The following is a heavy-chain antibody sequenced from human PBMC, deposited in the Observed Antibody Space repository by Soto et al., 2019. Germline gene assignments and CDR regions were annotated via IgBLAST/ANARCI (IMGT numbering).Heavy chain of an antibody. D-gene: IGHD5-12*01. J-gene: IGHJ4*02. CDR3: AKDRGGIVATFKGGNDFDY. CDR2: ISGSGGST. CDR1: GFTFSSYA. V-gene: IGHV3-23*01. Sequence: AGGSLRLSCAASGFTFSSYAMSWVRQAPGKGLEWVSAISGSGGSTYYADSVKGRFTISRDNSKNTLYLQMNSLRAEDTAVYYCAKDRGGIVATFKGGNDFDYWGQGTLVTVSS.